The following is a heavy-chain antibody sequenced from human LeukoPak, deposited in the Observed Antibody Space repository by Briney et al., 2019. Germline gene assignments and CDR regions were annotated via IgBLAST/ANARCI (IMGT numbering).Heavy chain of an antibody. CDR1: GYTFTSYD. Sequence: GASVKVSCKASGYTFTSYDINWVRQATGQGLEWMGWMNPNSGNTGYAQKFQVRVTMTRNTSISTAYMELSSLRSEDTAVYYCARGGYCSSTSCYEGYRYYYGMDVWGQGTTVTVSS. CDR3: ARGGYCSSTSCYEGYRYYYGMDV. V-gene: IGHV1-8*01. D-gene: IGHD2-2*01. CDR2: MNPNSGNT. J-gene: IGHJ6*02.